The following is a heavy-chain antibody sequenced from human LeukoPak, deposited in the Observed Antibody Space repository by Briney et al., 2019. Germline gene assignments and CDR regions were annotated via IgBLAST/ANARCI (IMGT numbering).Heavy chain of an antibody. CDR1: GFTFSGSA. Sequence: PGGSLKLSCAASGFTFSGSAMHWVRQASGKGLEWVGRIRSKANSYATAYAASVKGRFTISRDDSKNTAYLQMNSLKTEDTAVYYCTRPYSSSWYNYWGQGTLVTVSS. V-gene: IGHV3-73*01. CDR2: IRSKANSYAT. J-gene: IGHJ4*02. D-gene: IGHD6-13*01. CDR3: TRPYSSSWYNY.